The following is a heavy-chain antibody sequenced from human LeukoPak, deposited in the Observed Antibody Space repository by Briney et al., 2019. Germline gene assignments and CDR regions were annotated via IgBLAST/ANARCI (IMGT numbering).Heavy chain of an antibody. CDR1: GFTFSNYD. CDR3: ARVLNREDFDY. CDR2: VWYDGSDK. V-gene: IGHV3-33*01. J-gene: IGHJ4*02. Sequence: PGGSLRLSCEASGFTFSNYDMHWVRQAPGKGLEWLAIVWYDGSDKYYADSVKGRFTVSRDNSKNTLYLQMNSLRADDTAVYYCARVLNREDFDYWGQGTLVAVSS. D-gene: IGHD3-9*01.